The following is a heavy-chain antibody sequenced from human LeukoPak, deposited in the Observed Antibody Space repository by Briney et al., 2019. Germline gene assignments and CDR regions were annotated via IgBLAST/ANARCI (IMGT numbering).Heavy chain of an antibody. V-gene: IGHV1-69*05. Sequence: SVKVSCKASGGTFSSYAISWVRQAPGQGLEWMGGIIPIFGTANYAQKFQGRVTITTDESTSTAYMELSSLRSEGTAVYYCAGVFASPLAYAFDIWGQGRMVTVSS. J-gene: IGHJ3*02. CDR1: GGTFSSYA. CDR3: AGVFASPLAYAFDI. D-gene: IGHD3-16*01. CDR2: IIPIFGTA.